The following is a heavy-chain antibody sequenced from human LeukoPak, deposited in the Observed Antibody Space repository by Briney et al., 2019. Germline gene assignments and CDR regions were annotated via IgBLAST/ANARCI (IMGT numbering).Heavy chain of an antibody. J-gene: IGHJ4*02. CDR2: IYYSGST. V-gene: IGHV4-39*01. D-gene: IGHD2-2*02. CDR1: GGSISSSSYY. CDR3: ARHMRGRYCSSTSCYTIPPLDY. Sequence: SETLSLTCTVSGGSISSSSYYWGWIRQPPGKGLEWIGSIYYSGSTYYNPSLKSRVTISVDTSKNQFSLKLSSVTAADTAVYYRARHMRGRYCSSTSCYTIPPLDYWGQGTLVTVSS.